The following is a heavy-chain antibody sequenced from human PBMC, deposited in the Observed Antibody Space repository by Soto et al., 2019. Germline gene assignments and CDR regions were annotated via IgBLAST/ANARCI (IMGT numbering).Heavy chain of an antibody. D-gene: IGHD1-20*01. CDR3: ARDGHNTNDVDH. V-gene: IGHV3-7*01. CDR1: GFTFDDYW. CDR2: INKDGSER. Sequence: EVQLVESGGVLVQPGGSLRLSCVAPGFTFDDYWMNWVRQAPGKGLEWVAIINKDGSERYYVASVKGRFTISRDNSKNSLFLQMNSLRAEDTALYYCARDGHNTNDVDHWGQGTLVTVSS. J-gene: IGHJ5*02.